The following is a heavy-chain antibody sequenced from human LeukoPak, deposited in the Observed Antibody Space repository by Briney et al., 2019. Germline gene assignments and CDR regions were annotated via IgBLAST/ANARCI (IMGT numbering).Heavy chain of an antibody. V-gene: IGHV3-9*01. CDR1: GFTFSSYA. CDR3: AKDVQSITISPFDY. CDR2: ISWNSGSI. D-gene: IGHD3-9*01. Sequence: GGSLRLSCAASGFTFSSYAMSWVRQAPGKGLEWVSGISWNSGSIGYADSVKGRFTISRDNPKNSLYLQMNSLRAEDTALYYCAKDVQSITISPFDYWGQGTLVTVSS. J-gene: IGHJ4*02.